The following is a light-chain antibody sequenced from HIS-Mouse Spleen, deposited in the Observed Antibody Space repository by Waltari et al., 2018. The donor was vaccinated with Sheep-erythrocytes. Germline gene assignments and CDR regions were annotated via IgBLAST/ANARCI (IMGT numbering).Light chain of an antibody. J-gene: IGKJ1*01. CDR1: QSVSSN. Sequence: EIVMTQSPATLSVSPGERATLSCRASQSVSSNLVWYQQKPGQAPRLLIYGASRATGIPARFSGSGSGTEFTLTISSMQSEDFAVYYCQQYNNWPPWTFGQGTKVEIK. CDR3: QQYNNWPPWT. V-gene: IGKV3-15*01. CDR2: GAS.